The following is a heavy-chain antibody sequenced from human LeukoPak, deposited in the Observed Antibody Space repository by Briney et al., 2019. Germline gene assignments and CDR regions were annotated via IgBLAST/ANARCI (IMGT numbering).Heavy chain of an antibody. D-gene: IGHD4-17*01. Sequence: GGSLRLSCAASGFTFSTYGMHWVRQAPGKGLEWVAVIWYDGSNKNYADSVKGRFTISRDNYKNTLYLQMNSLRAEDTAVYYCARGGRTTWHGMDVWGQGTTVTVSS. CDR3: ARGGRTTWHGMDV. J-gene: IGHJ6*02. V-gene: IGHV3-33*08. CDR2: IWYDGSNK. CDR1: GFTFSTYG.